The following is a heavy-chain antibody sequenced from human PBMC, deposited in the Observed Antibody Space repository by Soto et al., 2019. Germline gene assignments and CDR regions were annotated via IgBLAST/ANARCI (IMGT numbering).Heavy chain of an antibody. CDR3: AKERTYSVASGFDY. CDR1: GFTFTTYG. CDR2: ISYDGSNA. D-gene: IGHD1-26*01. V-gene: IGHV3-30*18. Sequence: VQLVDSGGGVVQPGRSLRLSCAASGFTFTTYGMHWVRRAPGKGLEWVAVISYDGSNAYYADSVKGRFTISRDNSKNRRYLQINSLSAEDTAVYYCAKERTYSVASGFDYWGRGTLVTVSS. J-gene: IGHJ4*02.